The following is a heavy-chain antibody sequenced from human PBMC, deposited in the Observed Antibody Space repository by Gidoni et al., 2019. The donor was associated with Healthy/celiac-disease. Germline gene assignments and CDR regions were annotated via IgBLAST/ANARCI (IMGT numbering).Heavy chain of an antibody. Sequence: QVQLVESGGGVVQPGRSLRLSCEASGFTFSSYGMPWVRQAPGKGLEWVAVIWYDGSNKYYADSVKGRFTISRDNSKNTLYLQMNSLRAEDTAVYYCARPGTVTTSAFDIWGQGTMVTVSS. D-gene: IGHD4-17*01. CDR3: ARPGTVTTSAFDI. CDR2: IWYDGSNK. CDR1: GFTFSSYG. V-gene: IGHV3-33*01. J-gene: IGHJ3*02.